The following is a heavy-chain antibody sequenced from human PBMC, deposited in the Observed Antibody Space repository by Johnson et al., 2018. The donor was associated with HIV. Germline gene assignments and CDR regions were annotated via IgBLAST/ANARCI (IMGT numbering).Heavy chain of an antibody. V-gene: IGHV3-30*02. CDR3: AKDGGARGSSWDEGVLDI. J-gene: IGHJ3*02. D-gene: IGHD6-13*01. CDR1: GFTFSSYG. CDR2: IRYDGSNK. Sequence: QMLLVESGGGVVQPGRSLRLSCAASGFTFSSYGMHWVRQAPGKGLEWVAFIRYDGSNKYYADSVKGRFTFSRDNSKNTLYLQMNSLRAEDTAVYYCAKDGGARGSSWDEGVLDIWGQGTMVTVSS.